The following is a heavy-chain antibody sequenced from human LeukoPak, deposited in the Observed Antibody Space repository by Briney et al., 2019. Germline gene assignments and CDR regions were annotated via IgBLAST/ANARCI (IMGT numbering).Heavy chain of an antibody. D-gene: IGHD6-25*01. J-gene: IGHJ5*02. CDR1: GFTFSSYG. CDR3: AKGGYRAPRFDH. Sequence: TGGSLRLSCAASGFTFSSYGMHWVRQAPGKGLEWVAVISYDGSNKYYADSVKGRFTISRDNSKNTLYLQMNSLRAEDTAVYYCAKGGYRAPRFDHWGQGTLVTVSS. V-gene: IGHV3-33*05. CDR2: ISYDGSNK.